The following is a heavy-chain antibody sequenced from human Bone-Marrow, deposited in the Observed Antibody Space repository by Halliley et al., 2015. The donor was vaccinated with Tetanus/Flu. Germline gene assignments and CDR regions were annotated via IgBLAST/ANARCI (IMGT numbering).Heavy chain of an antibody. CDR2: IYYSGST. V-gene: IGHV4-30-4*01. CDR3: ATTYYYDSSGQFDY. D-gene: IGHD3-22*01. J-gene: IGHJ4*02. Sequence: WIGYIYYSGSTYYNPSLKSRVTISVDKSKNQFSLKLSSVTAADTAVYYCATTYYYDSSGQFDYWGQGTPVTVSS.